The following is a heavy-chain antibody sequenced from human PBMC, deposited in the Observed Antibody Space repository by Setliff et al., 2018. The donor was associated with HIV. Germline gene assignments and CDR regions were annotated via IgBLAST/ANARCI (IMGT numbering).Heavy chain of an antibody. CDR1: GFTLSSFW. CDR2: IKQDGSEK. CDR3: VRRAYYDNSGPNAFDI. D-gene: IGHD3-22*01. J-gene: IGHJ3*02. Sequence: PGGSLRLSCAASGFTLSSFWMSWVRQAPGKGLEWVANIKQDGSEKYYVDSVKGRFTISRDNAKNSLYLQMNSLRAEDTAVYYCVRRAYYDNSGPNAFDIWGQGSMGTVSS. V-gene: IGHV3-7*01.